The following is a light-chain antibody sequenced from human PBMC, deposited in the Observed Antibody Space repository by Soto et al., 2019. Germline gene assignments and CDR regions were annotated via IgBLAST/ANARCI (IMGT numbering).Light chain of an antibody. Sequence: EIVLTQSPGTLSLSPGERATLSCRASQSVRSNYLAWYQQKPGQAPSLLIYGASTRDTGIPDRFSGSGSGTDFTLTITRLEPEDFAVYYCHQYGISPGTFGQGTKLEIK. V-gene: IGKV3-20*01. CDR2: GAS. CDR1: QSVRSNY. CDR3: HQYGISPGT. J-gene: IGKJ2*01.